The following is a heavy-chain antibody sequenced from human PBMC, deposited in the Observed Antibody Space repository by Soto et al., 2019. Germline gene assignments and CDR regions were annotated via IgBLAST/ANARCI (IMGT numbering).Heavy chain of an antibody. V-gene: IGHV4-30-4*01. Sequence: TLSLTCTVPGGSISSGDYYWSWIRQPPGKGLEWIGYIYYSGSTYYNPSLKSRVTISVDTSKNQFSLKLSSVTAAETAVYYCARGVLRRYYDSSGYYAGSDFDYWGQGTLVTVSS. J-gene: IGHJ4*02. CDR1: GGSISSGDYY. CDR3: ARGVLRRYYDSSGYYAGSDFDY. D-gene: IGHD3-22*01. CDR2: IYYSGST.